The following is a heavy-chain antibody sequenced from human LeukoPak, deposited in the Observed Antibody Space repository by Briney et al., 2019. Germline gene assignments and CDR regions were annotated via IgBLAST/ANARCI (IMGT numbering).Heavy chain of an antibody. J-gene: IGHJ5*02. CDR3: ARDDPPAPGTWGPVAPFDP. V-gene: IGHV1-3*01. CDR2: INAGNGNT. D-gene: IGHD2-2*01. Sequence: ASVKVSCKASGYTFTSYAMHWVRQAPGQRLEWMGWINAGNGNTKYSQKFQGRVTITRDTSASTAYMELSSLRSEDTAVYYCARDDPPAPGTWGPVAPFDPWGQGTLVTVSS. CDR1: GYTFTSYA.